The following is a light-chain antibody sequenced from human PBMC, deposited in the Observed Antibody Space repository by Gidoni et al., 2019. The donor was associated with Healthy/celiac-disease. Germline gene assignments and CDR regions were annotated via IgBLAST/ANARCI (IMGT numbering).Light chain of an antibody. Sequence: DIVMTHSPHSLAVSLGERATINCKSSQSVIYSSNNRNYLAWYQQKPGQPPTLLIYWASTRESGVPDRFSGSGSGTDFTLTISSLQAEDVAVYYCQQYYSTPCSFGQGTKLEIK. V-gene: IGKV4-1*01. CDR3: QQYYSTPCS. J-gene: IGKJ2*04. CDR2: WAS. CDR1: QSVIYSSNNRNY.